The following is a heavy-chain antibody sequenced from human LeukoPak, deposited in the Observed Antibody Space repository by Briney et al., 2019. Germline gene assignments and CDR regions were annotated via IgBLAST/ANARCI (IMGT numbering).Heavy chain of an antibody. CDR2: IYTSGST. Sequence: SETLSLTCTVSGGSISSYYWSWIRQPAGKGLEWIGRIYTSGSTNYNPSLKSRVTMSVDTSKNQFSLKLSSVTAADTAVYHCARSPYGYLGGVLDYWGQGTLVTVSS. CDR3: ARSPYGYLGGVLDY. J-gene: IGHJ4*02. CDR1: GGSISSYY. D-gene: IGHD5-18*01. V-gene: IGHV4-4*07.